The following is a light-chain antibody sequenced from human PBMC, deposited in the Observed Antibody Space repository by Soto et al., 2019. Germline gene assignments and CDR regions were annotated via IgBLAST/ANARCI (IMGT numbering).Light chain of an antibody. J-gene: IGKJ5*01. CDR3: QQYNNWPIT. V-gene: IGKV3D-15*01. Sequence: ESGLTQSPGTLSLSPGERATLSCRASQSVSRNYLAWYQQKPGQAPRLLIYDASTRATGTPARFSGSGSGTKFTLSISSLQSEDFAVYDCQQYNNWPITFGQGTRLEL. CDR1: QSVSRN. CDR2: DAS.